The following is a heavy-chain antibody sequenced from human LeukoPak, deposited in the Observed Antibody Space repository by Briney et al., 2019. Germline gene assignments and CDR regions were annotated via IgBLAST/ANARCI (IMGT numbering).Heavy chain of an antibody. Sequence: GRSLRLSCAASGFTFSSYGMHWVRQAPGKGLEWVAVIWYDGSNKYYADSVKGRFTISRDNSKNTLYLQMNSLRAEDTAVYYCARDYYTDSSGLFDYWGQGTLVTVSS. D-gene: IGHD3-22*01. V-gene: IGHV3-33*01. CDR3: ARDYYTDSSGLFDY. CDR1: GFTFSSYG. J-gene: IGHJ4*02. CDR2: IWYDGSNK.